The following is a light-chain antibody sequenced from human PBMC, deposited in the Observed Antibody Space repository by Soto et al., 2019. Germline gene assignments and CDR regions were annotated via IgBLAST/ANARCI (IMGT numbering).Light chain of an antibody. CDR3: CSYATTFYV. Sequence: QSALTQPASVSGSPGQSITISCTGTGSDIGAYNYVSWYQQHPGKAPKLIIHGVTHRPSGVSTRFSASKSAYTASLTISGLQAEDEADYYCCSYATTFYVFGSGTKLTVL. CDR2: GVT. CDR1: GSDIGAYNY. J-gene: IGLJ1*01. V-gene: IGLV2-14*01.